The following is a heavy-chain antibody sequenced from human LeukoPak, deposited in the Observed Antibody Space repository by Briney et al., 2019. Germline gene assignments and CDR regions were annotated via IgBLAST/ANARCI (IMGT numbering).Heavy chain of an antibody. V-gene: IGHV4-38-2*02. J-gene: IGHJ4*02. Sequence: SETLSLTCTVSGYSISSGYYWGWIRQPPGKGLEWIGSIYHSGSTYYNPSLKSRVTISVDRSKNQFSLKLSSVTAADTAVYYCARRGELDTIDYWGQGTLVTVSS. CDR1: GYSISSGYY. CDR3: ARRGELDTIDY. D-gene: IGHD1-1*01. CDR2: IYHSGST.